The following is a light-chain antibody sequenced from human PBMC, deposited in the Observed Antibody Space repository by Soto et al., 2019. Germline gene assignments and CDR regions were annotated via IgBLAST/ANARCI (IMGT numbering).Light chain of an antibody. CDR2: NAS. Sequence: EIVLTQSPGTLSLSPGERATLSCRASQSVTNSYLAWYQQKPGQAPRLLIYNASSRTTGIPDRFSGGGSGADVTLTISRLEPEDFAVYYCQQYGSPPWTFGQGTKVEVK. V-gene: IGKV3-20*01. J-gene: IGKJ1*01. CDR1: QSVTNSY. CDR3: QQYGSPPWT.